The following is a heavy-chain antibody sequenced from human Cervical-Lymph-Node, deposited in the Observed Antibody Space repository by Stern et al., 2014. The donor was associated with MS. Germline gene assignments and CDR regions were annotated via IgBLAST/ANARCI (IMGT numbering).Heavy chain of an antibody. V-gene: IGHV1-69*01. J-gene: IGHJ6*02. CDR3: ARGELKEGLVRGMDV. CDR2: IIPIFGTA. Sequence: VQLVESGAAVKKPGSSVKVSCKASGGTFSSYAISWGRQAPGQGIEWMGGIIPIFGTANYAQKFQGRVTITADESTSTAYMELSSLRSEDTAVYYCARGELKEGLVRGMDVWGQGTTVTVSS. CDR1: GGTFSSYA. D-gene: IGHD1-26*01.